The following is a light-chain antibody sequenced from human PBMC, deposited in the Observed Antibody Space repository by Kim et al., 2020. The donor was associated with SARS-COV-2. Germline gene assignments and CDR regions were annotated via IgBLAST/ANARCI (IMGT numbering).Light chain of an antibody. Sequence: VSPGERRPRACRSPKRVKANPGRYNQKPGQPPRGLVYGGYVTPTFIPATFSGSGAQTEYTLTVTSLQSEDFAIYYCQQYDEWPWTFGQGTKVDIK. CDR2: GGY. CDR1: KRVKAN. CDR3: QQYDEWPWT. J-gene: IGKJ1*01. V-gene: IGKV3-15*01.